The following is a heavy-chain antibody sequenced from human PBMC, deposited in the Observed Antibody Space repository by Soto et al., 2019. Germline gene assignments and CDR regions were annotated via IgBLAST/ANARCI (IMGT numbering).Heavy chain of an antibody. V-gene: IGHV3-23*01. D-gene: IGHD2-21*01. J-gene: IGHJ3*02. CDR2: ISGSGGVT. CDR3: AKVTDCGVSRCDDGMDI. Sequence: EVQLLESGGGLAQPGGSLRLSCAASGFTFSSYSMNWVRQAPGKGLEWVSIISGSGGVTSYADAVKGRFTISRDNSKNSLFLQMKSLRDEATDVYYCAKVTDCGVSRCDDGMDIGVHGTLVTVS. CDR1: GFTFSSYS.